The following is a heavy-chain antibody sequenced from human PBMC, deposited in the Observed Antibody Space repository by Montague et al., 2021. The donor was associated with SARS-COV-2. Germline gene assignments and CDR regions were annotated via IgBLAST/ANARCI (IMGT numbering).Heavy chain of an antibody. CDR3: ASPMYYYESSGSDAFDI. J-gene: IGHJ3*02. CDR2: IYYSGST. CDR1: GGSISSSSYY. V-gene: IGHV4-39*01. Sequence: SETLSLTCTVSGGSISSSSYYWGWIRQPPGKGLEWIGSIYYSGSTYYNPSLKSRVTISVDTSKNQFSLKLSSVTAADTAVYYCASPMYYYESSGSDAFDIWGQGTMVTVSS. D-gene: IGHD3-22*01.